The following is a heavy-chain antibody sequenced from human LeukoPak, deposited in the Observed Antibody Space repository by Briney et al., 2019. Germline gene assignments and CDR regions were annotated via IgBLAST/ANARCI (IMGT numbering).Heavy chain of an antibody. CDR3: ARTYGSGSLDY. D-gene: IGHD2-15*01. V-gene: IGHV3-48*01. J-gene: IGHJ4*02. Sequence: GGSLRLSCAASGFTFSNHNMDWVRQAPGKGLEWISYISGRGEAIFYADSVQGRFTISRDNAKSSIYLQMNGLTAEDTAVYYCARTYGSGSLDYGGQGTLVTVSS. CDR2: ISGRGEAI. CDR1: GFTFSNHN.